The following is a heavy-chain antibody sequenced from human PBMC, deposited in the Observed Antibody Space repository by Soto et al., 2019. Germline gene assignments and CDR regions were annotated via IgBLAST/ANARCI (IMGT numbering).Heavy chain of an antibody. Sequence: ASVKVSCKASGYKSTTYFIHWVRQAPGQGLEWMGMIHPSGDTGYAQKFRGRVTMTIDTSTTTAYMELRNLTSEDTAVYFSVREVYRAAPGYGAFESWGQGTQVTVSS. CDR3: VREVYRAAPGYGAFES. V-gene: IGHV1-46*01. CDR1: GYKSTTYF. D-gene: IGHD4-17*01. CDR2: IHPSGDT. J-gene: IGHJ5*01.